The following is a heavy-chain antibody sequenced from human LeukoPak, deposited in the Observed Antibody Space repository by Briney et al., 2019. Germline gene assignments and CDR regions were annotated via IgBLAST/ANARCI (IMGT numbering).Heavy chain of an antibody. V-gene: IGHV1-58*01. CDR1: GFTFINSA. J-gene: IGHJ4*02. D-gene: IGHD2/OR15-2a*01. CDR3: AVDVIYESD. Sequence: SVKVSCKASGFTFINSAVQWVRQARGQRLEWIGWIVVGSGNTNYAQKFQERVTITRDMSTSTAYMELSSLRSEDTAVYYCAVDVIYESDWGQGTLVTVSS. CDR2: IVVGSGNT.